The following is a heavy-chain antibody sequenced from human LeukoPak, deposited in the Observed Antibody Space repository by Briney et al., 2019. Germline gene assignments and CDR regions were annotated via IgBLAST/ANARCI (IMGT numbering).Heavy chain of an antibody. CDR1: GFTFSSYW. Sequence: GGSLRLSCAASGFTFSSYWMHWVRQAPGKGLVWVSRINSDGSSTSYADSVKGRFTISRDNAKNTLYLQMNSLRAEDTAVYYCAKDMDYDSSEGAFDIWGQGTMVTVSS. CDR3: AKDMDYDSSEGAFDI. CDR2: INSDGSST. J-gene: IGHJ3*02. V-gene: IGHV3-74*01. D-gene: IGHD3-22*01.